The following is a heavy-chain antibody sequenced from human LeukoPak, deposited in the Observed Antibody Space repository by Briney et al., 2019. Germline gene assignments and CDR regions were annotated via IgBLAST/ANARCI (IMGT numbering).Heavy chain of an antibody. Sequence: TGGSLRLSCAASGFTFSSYSMNWVRQAPGKGLEWVSSISSSSSYIYYADSVKGRFTISRDNAKNSLYLQMNSLRAEDTAVYYCARELWGSSTISGTSDFDYWGQGTLVTVSS. CDR3: ARELWGSSTISGTSDFDY. J-gene: IGHJ4*02. CDR1: GFTFSSYS. D-gene: IGHD5/OR15-5a*01. V-gene: IGHV3-21*01. CDR2: ISSSSSYI.